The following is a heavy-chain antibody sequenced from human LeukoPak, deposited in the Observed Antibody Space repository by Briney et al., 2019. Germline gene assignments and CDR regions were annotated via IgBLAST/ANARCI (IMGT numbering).Heavy chain of an antibody. CDR3: ARRPYSSGWYFDY. V-gene: IGHV4-34*01. Sequence: SETLSLTCAVYGGSFSGYYWSWIRQPPGKGLEWIGEINHSGSTNYNPSLKSRVTISVDTSKNQFSLKLSSVTAADTAVYYCARRPYSSGWYFDYWGQGTLVTVSS. J-gene: IGHJ4*02. D-gene: IGHD6-19*01. CDR2: INHSGST. CDR1: GGSFSGYY.